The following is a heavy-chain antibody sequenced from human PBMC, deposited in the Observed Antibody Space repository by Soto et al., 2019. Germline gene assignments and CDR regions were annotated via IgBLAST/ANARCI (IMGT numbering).Heavy chain of an antibody. J-gene: IGHJ5*02. V-gene: IGHV1-18*01. D-gene: IGHD2-15*01. CDR3: ARDLGYCRSGTCYREWFDP. CDR1: GYTFTTHG. Sequence: QVQLVQSGAEVKKPGASVKVFCKASGYTFTTHGISWVRQVPGQGLEWMGWVRGDNGHTNYAQSLQGRVTMTTDTSTNTAYMELRSMRSDDTAVYYYARDLGYCRSGTCYREWFDPWGQGTLVTVSS. CDR2: VRGDNGHT.